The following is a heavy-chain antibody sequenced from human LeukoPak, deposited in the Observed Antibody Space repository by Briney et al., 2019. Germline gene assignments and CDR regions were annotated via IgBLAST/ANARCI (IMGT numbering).Heavy chain of an antibody. J-gene: IGHJ4*02. V-gene: IGHV3-23*01. CDR1: GFTFSSYG. CDR2: ISGSGGST. D-gene: IGHD5-18*01. Sequence: GGSLRLSCAGSGFTFSSYGMIWVRQAPGKGLEWVSAISGSGGSTYYSDSVKGRFTISRDNSKNTLYLQMNSLRAEDTAVYYCAKDFRGYSSLYYFDYWGQGTLVTVSS. CDR3: AKDFRGYSSLYYFDY.